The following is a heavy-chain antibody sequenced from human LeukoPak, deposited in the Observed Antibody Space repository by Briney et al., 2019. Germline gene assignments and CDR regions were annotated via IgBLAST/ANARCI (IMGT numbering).Heavy chain of an antibody. CDR1: GFTLSSYV. CDR2: ISHDGII. V-gene: IGHV3-74*01. Sequence: GGSLRLSCETAGFTLSSYVMHWVRRTPGKGLVWVSRISHDGIISYADSVKGRFTISRDNAKNTLILQMNSLRVEDTAVYYCARDWVYKIDYWGRGTLVTVSS. D-gene: IGHD5-24*01. J-gene: IGHJ4*02. CDR3: ARDWVYKIDY.